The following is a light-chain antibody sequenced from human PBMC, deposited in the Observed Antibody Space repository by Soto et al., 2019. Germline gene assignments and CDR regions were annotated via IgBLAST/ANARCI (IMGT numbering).Light chain of an antibody. CDR1: QSVNSN. Sequence: EIVMTQSPSTLSVAPGERATLSCRASQSVNSNLAWYQHKPGKAPRLLLYGASTRATVIPARFSGSGSGTEFTLTIISLQSEDFAVYYWQQYNTWPTFGGGTKVEIK. V-gene: IGKV3-15*01. CDR2: GAS. J-gene: IGKJ4*01. CDR3: QQYNTWPT.